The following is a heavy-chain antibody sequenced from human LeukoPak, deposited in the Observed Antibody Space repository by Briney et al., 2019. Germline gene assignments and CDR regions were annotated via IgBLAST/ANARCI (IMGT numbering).Heavy chain of an antibody. CDR2: IYTSGST. CDR3: ARESYYYDSSGYPYWYFDL. J-gene: IGHJ2*01. D-gene: IGHD3-22*01. CDR1: GGSISSYY. V-gene: IGHV4-4*07. Sequence: SETLSLTCTVSGGSISSYYWSWIRQPAGKGLEWIGRIYTSGSTNYNPSLKSRVTISVDKSKNLFSLKLSSVTAADTAVYYCARESYYYDSSGYPYWYFDLWGRGTLVTVSS.